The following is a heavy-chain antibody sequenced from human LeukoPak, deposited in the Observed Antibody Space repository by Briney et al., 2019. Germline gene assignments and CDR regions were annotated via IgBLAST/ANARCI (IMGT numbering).Heavy chain of an antibody. Sequence: GESLKISCKGSGYSFTRYWVAWVRQMPGKGLEWMGIIYPGDSNTRYSPSFQGQVTITADKSISTAYLQWSSLKASDTAMYYCARQDGGSSWGFDYWGQGTLVTVSS. CDR3: ARQDGGSSWGFDY. CDR1: GYSFTRYW. V-gene: IGHV5-51*01. D-gene: IGHD6-13*01. CDR2: IYPGDSNT. J-gene: IGHJ4*02.